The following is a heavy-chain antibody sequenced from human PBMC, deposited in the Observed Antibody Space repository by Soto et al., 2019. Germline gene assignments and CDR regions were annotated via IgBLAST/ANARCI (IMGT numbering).Heavy chain of an antibody. V-gene: IGHV3-23*01. CDR2: ISGSGANR. CDR1: GFTFSDYS. CDR3: AKDRADNSRPGSHNWFDP. D-gene: IGHD3-10*01. J-gene: IGHJ5*02. Sequence: PGGSLTLSCAASGFTFSDYSMNWVRQAPGKGLEWVSTISGSGANRYYADSVKGRFTISRDTSKNTLYLQMNSLRAKDKAIYNWAKDRADNSRPGSHNWFDPWGLGTLVTVSS.